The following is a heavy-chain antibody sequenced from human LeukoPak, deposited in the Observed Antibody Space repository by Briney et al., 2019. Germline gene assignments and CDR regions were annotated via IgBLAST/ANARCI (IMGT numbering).Heavy chain of an antibody. V-gene: IGHV3-53*01. Sequence: GGSLRLSCAASGFTVSSNYMSWVRQAPGKGLEWVSVIYSGGSTYYADSVKGRFTISRDNSKNTLYLQMNSLRVEDTAVYYCARSLYDFWSGYYRRNAFDIWGQGTMVTVSS. D-gene: IGHD3-3*01. CDR2: IYSGGST. CDR3: ARSLYDFWSGYYRRNAFDI. CDR1: GFTVSSNY. J-gene: IGHJ3*02.